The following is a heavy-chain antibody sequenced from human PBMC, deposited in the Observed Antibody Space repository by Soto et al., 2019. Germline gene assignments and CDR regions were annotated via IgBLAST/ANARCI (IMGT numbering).Heavy chain of an antibody. Sequence: EVQLLESGGGLVQPGGSLRLSCAASGFTFSSYAMSWVRQAPGKGLEWVSAISGSGGSTYYADSVKGRFTISRDNSKNTLYLQMNSLRAEDTAVYYCAKDHPGYCSSTSCYGEVTVDYWGQGTLVTVSS. CDR1: GFTFSSYA. CDR2: ISGSGGST. J-gene: IGHJ4*02. D-gene: IGHD2-2*01. CDR3: AKDHPGYCSSTSCYGEVTVDY. V-gene: IGHV3-23*01.